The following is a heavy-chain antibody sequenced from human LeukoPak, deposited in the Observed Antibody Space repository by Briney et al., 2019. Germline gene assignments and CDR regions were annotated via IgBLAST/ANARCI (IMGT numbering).Heavy chain of an antibody. J-gene: IGHJ3*02. D-gene: IGHD3-22*01. CDR1: GGSISTYY. Sequence: SETLSLTCTVSGGSISTYYWSWIRQPAGKGLEWIGRIYTSGSTNYNPSLKSRVTMSVDTSKNQFSLKLSSVTAADTAVYYCARGGYDSSGYSDASDIWGQGTMVTVSS. CDR2: IYTSGST. CDR3: ARGGYDSSGYSDASDI. V-gene: IGHV4-4*07.